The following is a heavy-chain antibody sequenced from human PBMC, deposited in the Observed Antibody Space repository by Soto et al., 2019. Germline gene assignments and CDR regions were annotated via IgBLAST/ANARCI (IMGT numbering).Heavy chain of an antibody. CDR3: ARDSVLLWFGELSNTDYYYYGMDV. CDR1: GGSISSYY. V-gene: IGHV4-4*07. J-gene: IGHJ6*02. D-gene: IGHD3-10*01. CDR2: IYTSGST. Sequence: PSETLSLTCTVSGGSISSYYWSWIRQPAGKGLEWIGRIYTSGSTNYNPSLKSRVTMSVDTSKNQFSLKLSSVTAADTAVYYCARDSVLLWFGELSNTDYYYYGMDVWGQGTTVTVSS.